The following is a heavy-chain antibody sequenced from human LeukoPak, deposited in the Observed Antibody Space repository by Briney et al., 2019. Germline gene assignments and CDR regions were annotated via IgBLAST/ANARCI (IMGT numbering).Heavy chain of an antibody. Sequence: SVTVSCTASGGTFNSYAISWVRQAPGQGLEWMGRIIPIFGIANYAQKFQGRVTITADKSTNTAYMELSSLRSEDTAVYYCAREVGGYFQYNWFDPWGQGTLVTVSS. CDR2: IIPIFGIA. CDR3: AREVGGYFQYNWFDP. CDR1: GGTFNSYA. V-gene: IGHV1-69*04. J-gene: IGHJ5*02. D-gene: IGHD2-21*01.